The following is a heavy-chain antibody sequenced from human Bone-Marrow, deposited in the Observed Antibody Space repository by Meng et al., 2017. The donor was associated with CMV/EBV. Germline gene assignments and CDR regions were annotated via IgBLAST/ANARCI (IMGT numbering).Heavy chain of an antibody. J-gene: IGHJ4*02. V-gene: IGHV1-2*02. CDR3: ARGGDPRFDY. CDR1: GGTFSSYA. Sequence: QVQLVQSGAEVKKPGSSVKVSCKASGGTFSSYAISWVRQAPGQGLEWMGWINPNSGGTNYAQKFQGRVTMTRDTSISTAYMELSRLRSDDTAVYYCARGGDPRFDYWGQGTLVTVSS. CDR2: INPNSGGT.